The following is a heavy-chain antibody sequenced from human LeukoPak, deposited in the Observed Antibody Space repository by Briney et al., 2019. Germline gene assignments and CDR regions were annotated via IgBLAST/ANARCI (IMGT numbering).Heavy chain of an antibody. Sequence: GGSLRLSCAASGFTFTNYAMSWVRQAPGEGLEWVSAISGSGARTYYADSVKGRFTISTHSSKNTVYPQMNSLRAEDTAVYYCARASSGFDYWGQGTLVTVSS. D-gene: IGHD6-19*01. CDR3: ARASSGFDY. J-gene: IGHJ4*02. CDR2: ISGSGART. V-gene: IGHV3-23*01. CDR1: GFTFTNYA.